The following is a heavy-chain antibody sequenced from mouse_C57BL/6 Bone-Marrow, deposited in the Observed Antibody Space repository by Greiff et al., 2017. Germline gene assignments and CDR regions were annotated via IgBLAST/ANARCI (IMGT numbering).Heavy chain of an antibody. Sequence: VQLQPSGAELVKPGASVKISCKASGYAFRSYWMNWVKQRLGKGLEWIGQIYPGDGDTYYNGKFKGKATLTADKSSSTAYMQLSSLTSEDSAVYFCARGDYYGNSPDYWGQGTTLTVSS. CDR1: GYAFRSYW. J-gene: IGHJ2*01. V-gene: IGHV1-80*01. CDR2: IYPGDGDT. CDR3: ARGDYYGNSPDY. D-gene: IGHD1-1*01.